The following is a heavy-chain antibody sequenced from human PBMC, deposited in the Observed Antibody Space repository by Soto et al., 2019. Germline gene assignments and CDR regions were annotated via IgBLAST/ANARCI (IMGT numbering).Heavy chain of an antibody. CDR2: IKPDNGNT. CDR3: TTSYDSGFDP. J-gene: IGHJ5*02. V-gene: IGHV1-18*04. D-gene: IGHD5-12*01. Sequence: QLQLVQSGGEVKKPGASVRVSCEAYGYPFSKYGISWIRQAPGQGLEWMGWIKPDNGNTDYAQKFQGRVTMTTDTSSTTAYMELRSLRPDDTAVYYCTTSYDSGFDPWGQGTLVSVSS. CDR1: GYPFSKYG.